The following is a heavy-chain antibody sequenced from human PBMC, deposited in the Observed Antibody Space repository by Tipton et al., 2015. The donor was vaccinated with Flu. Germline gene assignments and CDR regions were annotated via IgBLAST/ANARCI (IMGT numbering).Heavy chain of an antibody. D-gene: IGHD3-22*01. CDR3: AREKDSRGSEYFQQ. CDR1: GGSLSSSYYY. Sequence: TLSLTCTVSGGSLSSSYYYWGWIRQPPGKGLEWIGNIYNSGSTYYNPSLKSRVTISIDTSKNQFSLRLSSVTAADTAVYYCAREKDSRGSEYFQQWGQGTLVTVSS. J-gene: IGHJ1*01. CDR2: IYNSGST. V-gene: IGHV4-39*07.